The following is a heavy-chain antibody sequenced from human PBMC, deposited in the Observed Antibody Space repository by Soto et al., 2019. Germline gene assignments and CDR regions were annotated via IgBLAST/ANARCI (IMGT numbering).Heavy chain of an antibody. CDR3: ARDPLPPLTSYYYYYYSMDV. D-gene: IGHD3-9*01. CDR1: GVSISSGGYY. CDR2: IYYSGST. Sequence: LSLTCTVSGVSISSGGYYWSWIRQHPGKGLEWIGYIYYSGSTYYNPSLKSRVTISVDTSKNQFSLKLSSVTAADTAVYYCARDPLPPLTSYYYYYYSMDVWGQGTTVTVSS. J-gene: IGHJ6*02. V-gene: IGHV4-31*03.